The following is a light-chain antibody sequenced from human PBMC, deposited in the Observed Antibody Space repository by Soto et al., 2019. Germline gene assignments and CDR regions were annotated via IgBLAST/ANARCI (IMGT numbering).Light chain of an antibody. V-gene: IGLV2-14*01. CDR2: EVT. J-gene: IGLJ1*01. CDR3: SSYTNINTRACV. CDR1: SGDIGSYNR. Sequence: QSVLTQPASVSGSPGQSITISCTGTSGDIGSYNRVSWYQQHPGKAPKLIIYEVTDRPSGVSNRFSGSKSGSTASLTISGLQAEDEAEYYCSSYTNINTRACVFGTGTKVTV.